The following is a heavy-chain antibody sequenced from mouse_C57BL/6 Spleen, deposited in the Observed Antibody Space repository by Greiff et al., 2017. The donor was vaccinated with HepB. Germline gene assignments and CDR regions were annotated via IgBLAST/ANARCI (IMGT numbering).Heavy chain of an antibody. CDR2: IDPSDSYT. D-gene: IGHD2-5*01. V-gene: IGHV1-50*01. CDR1: GYTFTSYW. J-gene: IGHJ2*01. Sequence: QVQLQQSGAELVKPGASVKLSCKASGYTFTSYWMQWVKQRPGQGLEWIGEIDPSDSYTNYNQKFKGKATLTVDTSSSTAYMQLSSLTSEDSAVYYCARYSNYEDYWGQGTTLTVSS. CDR3: ARYSNYEDY.